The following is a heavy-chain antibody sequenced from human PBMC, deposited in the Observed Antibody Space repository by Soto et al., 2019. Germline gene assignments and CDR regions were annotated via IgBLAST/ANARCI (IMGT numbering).Heavy chain of an antibody. J-gene: IGHJ4*02. V-gene: IGHV1-69*12. CDR2: IIPIFGTA. CDR3: ARDGYCSGGSCYPGGGSYFDY. D-gene: IGHD2-15*01. CDR1: GGTFSSYA. Sequence: QVQLVQSGAEVKKPGSSVKVSCKASGGTFSSYAISWVRQAPGQGLEWMGGIIPIFGTANYAQKFQGRVTITADESTSTAYMELSSMRSEDTAVYYCARDGYCSGGSCYPGGGSYFDYWGQGTLVTVSS.